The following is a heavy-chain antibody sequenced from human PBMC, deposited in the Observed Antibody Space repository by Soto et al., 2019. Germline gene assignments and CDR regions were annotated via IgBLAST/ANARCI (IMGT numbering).Heavy chain of an antibody. CDR2: IYYSGST. J-gene: IGHJ4*02. CDR3: ARDSDVWFGESYFDY. CDR1: GGSISSGGYY. Sequence: QVQLQESGPGLVKPSQTLSLTCTVSGGSISSGGYYWSWIRQHPGKGLEWIGYIYYSGSTYYNPSLKSRVTRSVDTSKNQCSLKLSSVTAADTAVYYGARDSDVWFGESYFDYWGQGTLVTVSS. V-gene: IGHV4-31*03. D-gene: IGHD3-10*01.